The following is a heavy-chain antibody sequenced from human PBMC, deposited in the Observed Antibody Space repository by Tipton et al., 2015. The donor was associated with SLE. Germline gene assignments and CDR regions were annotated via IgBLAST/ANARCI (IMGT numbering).Heavy chain of an antibody. CDR3: AKFEKTTDFYLDS. V-gene: IGHV3-23*01. Sequence: SLRLSCATSGFTFSSYALSWVRRAPGKGLEWVSAISGGGGSTYYADFVKGRFSISIDKSKKTLFLQMNSLRVDDTATYYCAKFEKTTDFYLDSWGQRTLVSVSS. CDR1: GFTFSSYA. D-gene: IGHD1/OR15-1a*01. J-gene: IGHJ4*02. CDR2: ISGGGGST.